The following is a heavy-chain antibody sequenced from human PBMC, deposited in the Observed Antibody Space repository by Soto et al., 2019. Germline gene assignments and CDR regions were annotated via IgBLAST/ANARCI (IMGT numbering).Heavy chain of an antibody. CDR2: IYHSGTT. Sequence: QVQLQESGPGLVKPSGTLSLTCAVSGGSISSDYWWTWVRQTPGKGLGWIGEIYHSGTTNYTPSLMSRVTIAVDKAKSQFSLRLDSVTAADTAVYYCARSDCYGVCRGKWLDPWGQGILVTVSS. CDR1: GGSISSDYW. V-gene: IGHV4-4*02. J-gene: IGHJ5*02. CDR3: ARSDCYGVCRGKWLDP. D-gene: IGHD2-21*02.